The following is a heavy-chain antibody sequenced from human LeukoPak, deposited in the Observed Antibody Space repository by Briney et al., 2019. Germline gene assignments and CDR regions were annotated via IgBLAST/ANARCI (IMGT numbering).Heavy chain of an antibody. V-gene: IGHV4-4*07. CDR1: GGSISSYY. D-gene: IGHD3-10*01. CDR2: IYTSGST. Sequence: SETLSLTCTVSGGSISSYYWSWIRQPAGKGLEWIGHIYTSGSTNYNPSLKSRVTMSVDTSKNQFSLKLSFVTAADTAVYYCARTSNYYASGNYEAVYWGQGTLVTVSS. CDR3: ARTSNYYASGNYEAVY. J-gene: IGHJ4*02.